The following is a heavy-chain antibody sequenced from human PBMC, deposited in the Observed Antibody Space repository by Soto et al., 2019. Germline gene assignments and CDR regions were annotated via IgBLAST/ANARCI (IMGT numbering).Heavy chain of an antibody. D-gene: IGHD3-9*01. CDR2: ISYDGSNK. CDR3: ARVPHYDILTGPDY. J-gene: IGHJ4*02. CDR1: GFTFSSYG. Sequence: GGSLRLSCAASGFTFSSYGMHWVRQAPGKGLEWVAVISYDGSNKYYADSVKGRFTISRDNSKNTLYLQMNSLRAEDTALYYCARVPHYDILTGPDYWGQGTLVTVSS. V-gene: IGHV3-30*03.